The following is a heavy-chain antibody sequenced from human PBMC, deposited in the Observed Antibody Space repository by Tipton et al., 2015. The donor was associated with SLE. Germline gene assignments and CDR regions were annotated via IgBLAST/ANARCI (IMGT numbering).Heavy chain of an antibody. V-gene: IGHV4-34*12. CDR1: GESFSGYF. CDR2: IIHSGVT. Sequence: GLVKPSETLSLTCAVYGESFSGYFWSWIRQPPGKGLEWIGEIIHSGVTNYNPSLKSRVTISVDASKNQFSLKLSSVTAADTAVYYCGRAAGYSYGYNYYYIDVWGKGTTVTVSS. CDR3: GRAAGYSYGYNYYYIDV. J-gene: IGHJ6*03. D-gene: IGHD5-18*01.